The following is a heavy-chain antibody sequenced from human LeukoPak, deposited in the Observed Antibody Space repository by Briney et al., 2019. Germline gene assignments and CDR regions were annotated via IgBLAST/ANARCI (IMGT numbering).Heavy chain of an antibody. V-gene: IGHV1-8*03. Sequence: ASVKVSCKASGYTFTSYDINWVRQATGQGLEWMGWMNPNSGNTGYAQKFQGRVTITRNTSISTAYMELSSLRSEDTAVYYCARRSANTVVVAARKRRVTQNYFDYWGQGTLVTVSS. CDR2: MNPNSGNT. J-gene: IGHJ4*02. CDR1: GYTFTSYD. D-gene: IGHD2-15*01. CDR3: ARRSANTVVVAARKRRVTQNYFDY.